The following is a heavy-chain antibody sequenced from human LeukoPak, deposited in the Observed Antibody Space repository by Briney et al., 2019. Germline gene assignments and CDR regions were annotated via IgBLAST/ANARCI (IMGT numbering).Heavy chain of an antibody. D-gene: IGHD5-12*01. Sequence: SVKVSCKASGGTFSSYAISWVRQAPGQGLEWMGRIIPILGIANYAQKFQGRVTITADKSTSTAYMELSSLRSEDTAAYYCARDTPAEMATIQITAFDIWGQGTMVTVSS. J-gene: IGHJ3*02. CDR1: GGTFSSYA. CDR2: IIPILGIA. V-gene: IGHV1-69*04. CDR3: ARDTPAEMATIQITAFDI.